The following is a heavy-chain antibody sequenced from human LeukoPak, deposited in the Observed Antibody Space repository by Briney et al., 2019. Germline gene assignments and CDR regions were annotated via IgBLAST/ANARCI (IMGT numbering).Heavy chain of an antibody. CDR2: IIPISGTA. Sequence: SVKVSCKASGGTFSSYAISWVRQAPGQGLEWMGGIIPISGTANYAQEFQGRVTITADKSTRTAYMELSSLRSEDTAVYYCARSIVGAKDYFDYWGQGTLVTVSS. CDR3: ARSIVGAKDYFDY. D-gene: IGHD1-26*01. J-gene: IGHJ4*02. CDR1: GGTFSSYA. V-gene: IGHV1-69*06.